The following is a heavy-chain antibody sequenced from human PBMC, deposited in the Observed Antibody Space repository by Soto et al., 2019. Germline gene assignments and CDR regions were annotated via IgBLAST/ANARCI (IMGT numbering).Heavy chain of an antibody. CDR3: AREGYCSSTSCYSHYQYYAMHV. J-gene: IGHJ6*02. CDR2: ISAYNDNT. V-gene: IGHV1-18*01. D-gene: IGHD2-2*02. CDR1: AYTFPNWS. Sequence: VSRKGCAYTFPNWSISWVGHASGQGLEWMGWISAYNDNTNYAQKLQGRVTMTTDTSTSTAYMELRSLRSDDTAVYYCAREGYCSSTSCYSHYQYYAMHVRGQGIMGTV.